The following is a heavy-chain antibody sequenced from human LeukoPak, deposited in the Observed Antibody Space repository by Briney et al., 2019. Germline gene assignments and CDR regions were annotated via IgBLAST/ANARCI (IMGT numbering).Heavy chain of an antibody. CDR3: ARERRYCSSTSCYRDGFDY. CDR1: GGSISSYY. D-gene: IGHD2-2*01. CDR2: IYYSGST. J-gene: IGHJ4*02. Sequence: SETLSLTCTASGGSISSYYWSWIRQPPGKGLEWIGYIYYSGSTNYNPSLKSRVTISVDTSKNQFSLKLSSVTAADTAVYYCARERRYCSSTSCYRDGFDYWGQGTLVTVSS. V-gene: IGHV4-59*01.